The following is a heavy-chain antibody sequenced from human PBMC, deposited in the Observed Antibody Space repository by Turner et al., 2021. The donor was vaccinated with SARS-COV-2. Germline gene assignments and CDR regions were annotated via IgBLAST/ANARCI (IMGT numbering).Heavy chain of an antibody. Sequence: VQLVEPVGGLFQPAGSLRLSCAASGFTVSSTNMSGVRQAQGRGLGWVSVIYSGRSTYYAISVKGRFTISRAYSNNTLYLQMNSLRDEDTAVYYCASDLEEAAGLWGQGTLVTVSS. CDR1: GFTVSSTN. J-gene: IGHJ4*02. V-gene: IGHV3-66*01. CDR3: ASDLEEAAGL. CDR2: IYSGRST. D-gene: IGHD6-13*01.